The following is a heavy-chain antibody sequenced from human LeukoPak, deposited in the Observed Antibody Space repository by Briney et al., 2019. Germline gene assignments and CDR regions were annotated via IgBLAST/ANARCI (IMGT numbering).Heavy chain of an antibody. Sequence: ASAKVSCKASGYTFTSYGISWVPQAPGQGLEWMGWINAYNGNTNYAQKLQGRVTMTTDTSTSTAYMELRSLRSDDTAVYYCARYHLRWSLPFDAFDIWGQGTMVTVSS. J-gene: IGHJ3*02. D-gene: IGHD2-21*01. CDR1: GYTFTSYG. CDR2: INAYNGNT. V-gene: IGHV1-18*01. CDR3: ARYHLRWSLPFDAFDI.